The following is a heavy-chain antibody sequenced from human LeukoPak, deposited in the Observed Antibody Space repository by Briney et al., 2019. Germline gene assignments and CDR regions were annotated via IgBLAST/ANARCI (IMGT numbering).Heavy chain of an antibody. CDR1: GGSISSSSYY. V-gene: IGHV4-39*01. CDR3: ARGVARYYYGSGSYSPYYFDY. CDR2: IYYSGCT. D-gene: IGHD3-10*01. Sequence: SETLSLTCTVSGGSISSSSYYWGWIRQPPGKGLEWIGSIYYSGCTYYNPSLKSRVTISVDTSKNQFSLKLSSVTAADTAVYYCARGVARYYYGSGSYSPYYFDYWGQGTLVTVSS. J-gene: IGHJ4*02.